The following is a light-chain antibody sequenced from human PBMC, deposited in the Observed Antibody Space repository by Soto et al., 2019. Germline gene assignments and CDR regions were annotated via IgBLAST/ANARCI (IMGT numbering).Light chain of an antibody. CDR2: RAS. J-gene: IGKJ1*01. Sequence: DVQMTQSPSTLAASVGDRVTITCRASQKIDDWMAWYQQKPGKAPKLLIYRASYLESGVPSRFSGSGSGTEFTLTISSLEPDDFATYYCQQYHRRTLGQGTKVDIK. CDR1: QKIDDW. CDR3: QQYHRRT. V-gene: IGKV1-5*03.